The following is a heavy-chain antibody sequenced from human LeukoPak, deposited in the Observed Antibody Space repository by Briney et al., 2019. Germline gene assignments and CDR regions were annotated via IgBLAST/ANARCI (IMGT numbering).Heavy chain of an antibody. J-gene: IGHJ5*02. D-gene: IGHD3-22*01. CDR2: INPNSGGT. CDR3: ARSRGGGYFNWFDP. Sequence: WASVKVSCKASQYTLTGYYMHWVRQAPGQGLEWMGWINPNSGGTNYAQKFQGRVTMTRDTSISTAYMELSRLRSDDTAVYYCARSRGGGYFNWFDPWGQGTLVTVSS. V-gene: IGHV1-2*02. CDR1: QYTLTGYY.